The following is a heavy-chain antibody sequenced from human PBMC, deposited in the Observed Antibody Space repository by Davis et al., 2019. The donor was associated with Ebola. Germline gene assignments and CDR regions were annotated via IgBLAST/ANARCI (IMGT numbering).Heavy chain of an antibody. Sequence: SVKVSCKASGGTFSSYAISWVRQAPGQGPEWMGGIIPIFGTAIYAQKFQGRVTMTEDTSTDTAYMELSSLRSEDTAVYYCATDQYCTNGVCYGYYYGMDVWGQGTTVTVSS. CDR1: GGTFSSYA. V-gene: IGHV1-69*06. J-gene: IGHJ6*02. D-gene: IGHD2-8*01. CDR2: IIPIFGTA. CDR3: ATDQYCTNGVCYGYYYGMDV.